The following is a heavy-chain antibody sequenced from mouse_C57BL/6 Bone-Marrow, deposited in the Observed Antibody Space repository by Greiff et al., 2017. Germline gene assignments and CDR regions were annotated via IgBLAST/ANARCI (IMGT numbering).Heavy chain of an antibody. CDR3: ARKDYSNPYWYFDV. D-gene: IGHD2-5*01. Sequence: QVQLQQPGAELVKPGASVKLSCKASGYTFTSYWMHWVKQRPGQGLEWIGMIHPNSGSTYYNEKFKSKATLTVDKSSSTAYMQLSSLTSEDSAVCYWARKDYSNPYWYFDVWGTGTTVTVSS. J-gene: IGHJ1*03. V-gene: IGHV1-64*01. CDR2: IHPNSGST. CDR1: GYTFTSYW.